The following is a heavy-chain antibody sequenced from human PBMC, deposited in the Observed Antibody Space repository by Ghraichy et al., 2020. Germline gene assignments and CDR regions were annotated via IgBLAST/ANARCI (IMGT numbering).Heavy chain of an antibody. CDR3: AKCIGNFYYYYGVDV. CDR2: IIPFLRRT. V-gene: IGHV1-69*04. Sequence: SSVKVSCKASGGTFTDYAFSWVRQAPGRGLEWMGRIIPFLRRTDYAQNLQGRLTISADRSTSTGYMELSSLRSEDTAGYYFAKCIGNFYYYYGVDVWGQGTTVAVSS. CDR1: GGTFTDYA. J-gene: IGHJ6*02. D-gene: IGHD2-15*01.